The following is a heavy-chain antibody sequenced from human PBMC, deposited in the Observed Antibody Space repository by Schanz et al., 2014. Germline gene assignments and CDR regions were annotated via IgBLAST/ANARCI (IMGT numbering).Heavy chain of an antibody. CDR3: ARDRGYCSGGSSLTFDY. J-gene: IGHJ4*02. D-gene: IGHD2-15*01. CDR1: GFTFSSYA. Sequence: QVQLVESGGGVVQPGRSLRLSCAASGFTFSSYAMHWVRQAPGKGLEWVAVISYDGSNKYYADSVKGRFTISRDNSKNTLYLQMTPLRAEDTAVYYCARDRGYCSGGSSLTFDYWGQGTWSPSPQ. V-gene: IGHV3-30-3*01. CDR2: ISYDGSNK.